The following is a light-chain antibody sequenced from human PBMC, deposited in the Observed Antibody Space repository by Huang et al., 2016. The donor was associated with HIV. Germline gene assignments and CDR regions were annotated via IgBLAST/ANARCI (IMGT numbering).Light chain of an antibody. J-gene: IGKJ1*01. CDR2: SAS. V-gene: IGKV1-27*01. CDR3: QNYTSVPQT. CDR1: QGVGSY. Sequence: DIQMTQSPSSLSAFVGDGVTITCRASQGVGSYLAWYQQKLGEGPNLLIYSASTLQSGVPSRFNGSGSGTDFTRTISSLQPEDVATYYCQNYTSVPQTFGQGTKVEIK.